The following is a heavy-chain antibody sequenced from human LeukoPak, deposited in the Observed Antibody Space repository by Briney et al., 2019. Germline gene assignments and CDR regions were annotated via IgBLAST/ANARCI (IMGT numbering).Heavy chain of an antibody. CDR3: ARAGLYSSANWFDP. J-gene: IGHJ5*02. Sequence: SETLSLTCTVSGGSISSYYWSWLRQPAGKGLEWIGRIYTSGSTNYNPSLKSRVTMSVDTSKNQFSLKLSSVTAADTAVYYCARAGLYSSANWFDPWGQGTLVTVSS. V-gene: IGHV4-4*07. CDR2: IYTSGST. CDR1: GGSISSYY. D-gene: IGHD6-25*01.